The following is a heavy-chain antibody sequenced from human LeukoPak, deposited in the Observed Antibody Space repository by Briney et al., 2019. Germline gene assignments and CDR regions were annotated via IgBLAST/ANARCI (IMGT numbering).Heavy chain of an antibody. V-gene: IGHV1-18*01. CDR2: ISAYNGNT. Sequence: VASVKVSCKASGYTFTSYGISWVRQAPGQGLEWMGWISAYNGNTNYAQKLQGRVTMTTDTSTSTAYMELRSLRSDDTAVYYCATGPLQSLIPRVDYWGQGTLVTVSS. CDR3: ATGPLQSLIPRVDY. J-gene: IGHJ4*02. CDR1: GYTFTSYG. D-gene: IGHD5-24*01.